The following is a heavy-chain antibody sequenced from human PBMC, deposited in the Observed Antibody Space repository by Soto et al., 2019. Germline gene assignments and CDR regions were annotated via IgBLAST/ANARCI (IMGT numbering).Heavy chain of an antibody. CDR1: GGSFSGCF. D-gene: IGHD6-19*01. Sequence: QLHQQQWGAGLLKPSETLSLTCAVYGGSFSGCFWNWIRQSPGKGLEWIGKVNHNGRNNYNPSLKSRVTISLDMSKNQISLKLTSVTAADTAVYYCARGGSSDWQVAFDFWGQGTMVTVSS. V-gene: IGHV4-34*01. J-gene: IGHJ3*01. CDR3: ARGGSSDWQVAFDF. CDR2: VNHNGRN.